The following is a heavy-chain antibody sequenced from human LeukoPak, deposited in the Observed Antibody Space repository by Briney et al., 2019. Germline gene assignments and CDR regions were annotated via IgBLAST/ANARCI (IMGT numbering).Heavy chain of an antibody. V-gene: IGHV3-7*01. CDR2: INQDGGTK. Sequence: GGSLRLSCAASGFRFSSHWMSWVRHSPGKGLEWVANINQDGGTKYYRDFAMGRFTISRDNAQNSLYLQMNSLRAEDTAVYYCAELGITMIGGVWGKGTTVTISS. CDR3: AELGITMIGGV. D-gene: IGHD3-10*02. CDR1: GFRFSSHW. J-gene: IGHJ6*04.